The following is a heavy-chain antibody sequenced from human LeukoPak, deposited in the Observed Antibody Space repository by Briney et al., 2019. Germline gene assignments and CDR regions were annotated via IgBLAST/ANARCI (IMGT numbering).Heavy chain of an antibody. CDR2: MNPNSGNT. Sequence: ASVKVSCKASGYTFTSYDINWVRQATGQGLEWMGWMNPNSGNTGYAQKFQGRVTMTRNTSISTAYMEPSSLRSEDTAVYYCARGRRLAAAGRGTYYYYMDVWGKGTTVTVSS. D-gene: IGHD6-13*01. J-gene: IGHJ6*03. CDR1: GYTFTSYD. V-gene: IGHV1-8*01. CDR3: ARGRRLAAAGRGTYYYYMDV.